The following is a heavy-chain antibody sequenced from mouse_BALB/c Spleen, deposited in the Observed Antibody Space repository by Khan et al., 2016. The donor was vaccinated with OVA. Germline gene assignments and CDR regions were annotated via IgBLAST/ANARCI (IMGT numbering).Heavy chain of an antibody. J-gene: IGHJ2*01. CDR2: ISYSGST. CDR1: GYSITSDYA. V-gene: IGHV3-2*02. CDR3: ARGDYFDY. Sequence: DVKLLESGPGLVKPSQSLSLTCTVTGYSITSDYAWNLIRQFPGNKLEWMGYISYSGSTSYHPSLKSRISITRDTSKNQFFLQLNSVTTEDTATYYCARGDYFDYWGQGTTLTVSS.